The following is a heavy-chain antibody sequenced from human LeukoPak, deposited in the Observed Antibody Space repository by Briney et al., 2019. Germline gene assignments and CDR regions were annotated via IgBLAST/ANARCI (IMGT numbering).Heavy chain of an antibody. CDR1: GFTSSSYA. CDR3: ASSMYYYDSSGYWSFDY. D-gene: IGHD3-22*01. Sequence: PGGSLRLSRAASGFTSSSYAMSWVRQAPGKGLEWVSAISGSGGSTYYADSVKGRFTISRDNSKNTLYLQMNSLRAEDTAVYYCASSMYYYDSSGYWSFDYWGQGTLVTVSS. V-gene: IGHV3-23*01. J-gene: IGHJ4*02. CDR2: ISGSGGST.